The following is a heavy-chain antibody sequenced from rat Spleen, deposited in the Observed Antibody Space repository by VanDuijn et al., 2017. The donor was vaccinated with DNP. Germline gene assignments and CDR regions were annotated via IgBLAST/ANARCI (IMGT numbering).Heavy chain of an antibody. CDR1: GYSISGSY. CDR2: ISFSGSP. V-gene: IGHV3-1*01. Sequence: EVQLQESGPGLVKPSQSLSLTCSVTGYSISGSYRWNWIRQFPGNKMEYIGHISFSGSPNYNPSLRSRISITRDTSKNLFFLHLDSVTTEDTATYYCARWVWYFDYWGQGVMVTVSS. J-gene: IGHJ2*01. CDR3: ARWVWYFDY.